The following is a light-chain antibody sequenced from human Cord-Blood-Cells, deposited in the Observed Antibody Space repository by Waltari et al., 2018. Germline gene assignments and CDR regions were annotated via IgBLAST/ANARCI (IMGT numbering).Light chain of an antibody. CDR3: CSYAGSYTWV. Sequence: QSALTQPRSVSGSPGQSVTISCTGTSSDVGGYNYVPWYQQHPGKAPKLMIYDVSKRPSGVPDRFSGSKSGNTASLTISALQAEDEADYYCCSYAGSYTWVFGGGTKLTVL. J-gene: IGLJ3*02. CDR1: SSDVGGYNY. V-gene: IGLV2-11*01. CDR2: DVS.